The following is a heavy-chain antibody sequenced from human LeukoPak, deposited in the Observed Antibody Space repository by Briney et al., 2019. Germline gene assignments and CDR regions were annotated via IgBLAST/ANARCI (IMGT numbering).Heavy chain of an antibody. CDR3: ARDFQRLIDY. J-gene: IGHJ4*02. Sequence: GGSLRLSCAASGFIFSNSGMHWVRQAPGKGLEWVAVIWYDATNKYYADSVKGRFTVSRDNSKNTLYLQMNSLRAEDTAVYYCARDFQRLIDYWGQGTLVTVSS. CDR1: GFIFSNSG. CDR2: IWYDATNK. V-gene: IGHV3-33*01. D-gene: IGHD6-25*01.